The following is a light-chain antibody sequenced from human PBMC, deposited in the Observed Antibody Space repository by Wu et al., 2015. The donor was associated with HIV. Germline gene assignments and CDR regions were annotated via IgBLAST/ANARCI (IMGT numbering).Light chain of an antibody. CDR1: QSVSSY. V-gene: IGKV3-11*01. Sequence: EIVLTQSPATLSLSPGERATLSCRASQSVSSYLAWYQHKPGQAPRLLIYDASDRATGISARFSGSGSGTEFTLTISSLEPEDFAFYYCQHRFNWPLIFGQGTRLEIK. CDR2: DAS. CDR3: QHRFNWPLI. J-gene: IGKJ5*01.